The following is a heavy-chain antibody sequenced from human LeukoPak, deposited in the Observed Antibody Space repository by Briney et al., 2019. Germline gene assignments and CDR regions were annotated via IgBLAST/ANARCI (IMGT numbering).Heavy chain of an antibody. CDR1: GLAFSAYK. V-gene: IGHV3-74*01. D-gene: IGHD2-15*01. CDR2: ISTDGYTT. Sequence: GGSLGLSCAASGLAFSAYKMHWVRQAPRKGLVWVSRISTDGYTTDYADFVQGRFTASRDNTKNTWSLEMNGPRAEDTAVYYCVVGGSPGYWGQGTLVTVSS. CDR3: VVGGSPGY. J-gene: IGHJ4*02.